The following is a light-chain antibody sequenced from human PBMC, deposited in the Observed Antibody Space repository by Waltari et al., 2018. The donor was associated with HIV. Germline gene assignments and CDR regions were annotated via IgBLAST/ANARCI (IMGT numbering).Light chain of an antibody. J-gene: IGLJ2*01. CDR1: NSDVRGFDH. CDR2: DVS. Sequence: QSARSQPASVSGSPGKSVTIACTGTNSDVRGFDHLSRSQQHPGKAPKPMIFDVSNRPSGVSNRFSGSKSGNTASLTISGLQAEDEADYYCSSYTSSSALDVVFGGGTKLTVL. CDR3: SSYTSSSALDVV. V-gene: IGLV2-14*03.